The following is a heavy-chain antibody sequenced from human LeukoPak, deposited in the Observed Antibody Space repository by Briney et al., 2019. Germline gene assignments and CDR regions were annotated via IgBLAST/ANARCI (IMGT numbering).Heavy chain of an antibody. CDR2: ISGSGGST. CDR3: AKSAPNYDILTGYPDY. D-gene: IGHD3-9*01. Sequence: GGSLRLSCAASGFTFSSYAMSWVRQAPGKGLVWVSAISGSGGSTYYADSVKGRFTISRDNSKNTLYLQMNSLRAEDTAVYYCAKSAPNYDILTGYPDYWGQGTLVTVSS. CDR1: GFTFSSYA. V-gene: IGHV3-23*01. J-gene: IGHJ4*02.